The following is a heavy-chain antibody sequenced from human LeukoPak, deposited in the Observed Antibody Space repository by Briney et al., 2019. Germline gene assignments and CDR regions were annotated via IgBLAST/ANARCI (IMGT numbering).Heavy chain of an antibody. CDR1: GFTFSSYA. CDR3: ARDLMVRGVTGDY. CDR2: ISYDGSNK. J-gene: IGHJ4*02. Sequence: PGGSLRLSCAASGFTFSSYAMHWVRQAPGKGLEWVAVISYDGSNKYYADSVKGRFTISRDNSKNTLYLQMNSLRAEDTAVYYCARDLMVRGVTGDYWGQGTLVTVSS. D-gene: IGHD3-10*01. V-gene: IGHV3-30*04.